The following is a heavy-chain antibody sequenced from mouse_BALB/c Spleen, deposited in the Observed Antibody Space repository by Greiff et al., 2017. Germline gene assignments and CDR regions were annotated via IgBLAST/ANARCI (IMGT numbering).Heavy chain of an antibody. CDR1: GFTFSSYG. Sequence: DVQLVESGGDLVKPGGSLKLSCAASGFTFSSYGMSWVRQTPDKRLEWVATISSGGSYTYYPDSVKGRFTISRDNAKNTLYLQMSSLKSEDTAMYYCARHDYYGSSYDWYFDVWGAGTTVTVSS. J-gene: IGHJ1*01. CDR2: ISSGGSYT. V-gene: IGHV5-6*01. D-gene: IGHD1-1*01. CDR3: ARHDYYGSSYDWYFDV.